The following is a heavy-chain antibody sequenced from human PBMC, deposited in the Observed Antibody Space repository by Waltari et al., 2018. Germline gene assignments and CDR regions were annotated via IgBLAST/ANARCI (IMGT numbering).Heavy chain of an antibody. J-gene: IGHJ6*03. CDR2: INHSGST. Sequence: QVQLQQWGAGLLKPSETLSLTCAVYGGSFSGSYWSWIRQPPGKGLEWIGEINHSGSTNYNPSLKSRVTISVDTSKNQFSLKLSSVTAADTAVYYCARGVRGRYYYYYYMDVWGKGTTVTVSS. CDR3: ARGVRGRYYYYYYMDV. V-gene: IGHV4-34*01. CDR1: GGSFSGSY. D-gene: IGHD3-10*01.